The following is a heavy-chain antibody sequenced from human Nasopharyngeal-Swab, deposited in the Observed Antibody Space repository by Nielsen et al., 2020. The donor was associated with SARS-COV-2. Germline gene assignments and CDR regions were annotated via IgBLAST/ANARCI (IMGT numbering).Heavy chain of an antibody. D-gene: IGHD3-16*02. Sequence: SVKVSCKASGGTFSSYAISWVRQAPGQGLEWMGGIISILGIANYAQKFQGRVTITADKSTSTAYMELSSLRSEDTAVYYCASSDYVWGSYRYTGAYFDYWGQGTLVTVSS. CDR3: ASSDYVWGSYRYTGAYFDY. CDR1: GGTFSSYA. J-gene: IGHJ4*02. CDR2: IISILGIA. V-gene: IGHV1-69*10.